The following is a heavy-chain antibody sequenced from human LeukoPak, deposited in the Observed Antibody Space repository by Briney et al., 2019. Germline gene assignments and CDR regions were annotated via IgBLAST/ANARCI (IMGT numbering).Heavy chain of an antibody. CDR2: MNPNSGNT. CDR3: ARTHPYYDILTGYYKGGWFDP. CDR1: GYTFTSYE. V-gene: IGHV1-8*01. Sequence: ASVKVSCKASGYTFTSYEINWVRQATGQGLEWMGWMNPNSGNTGYTQKFQGRLTMTRNTSISTAYVELSSLRSEDTAVYYCARTHPYYDILTGYYKGGWFDPWGQGTLVTVSS. D-gene: IGHD3-9*01. J-gene: IGHJ5*02.